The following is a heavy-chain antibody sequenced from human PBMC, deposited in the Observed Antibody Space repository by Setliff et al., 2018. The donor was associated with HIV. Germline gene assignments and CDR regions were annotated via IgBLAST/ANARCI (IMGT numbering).Heavy chain of an antibody. J-gene: IGHJ3*02. V-gene: IGHV3-48*01. CDR3: ARYALAVPGYHNAFDI. D-gene: IGHD6-19*01. Sequence: AGSLRLSCAASGFSFSSYGMNWVRQAPGKGLEWVSYISSTSSNIYYVDSVEGRFTISRDNADNSLYLQMNNLRAEDTAVYYCARYALAVPGYHNAFDIWGQGTMVTVSS. CDR2: ISSTSSNI. CDR1: GFSFSSYG.